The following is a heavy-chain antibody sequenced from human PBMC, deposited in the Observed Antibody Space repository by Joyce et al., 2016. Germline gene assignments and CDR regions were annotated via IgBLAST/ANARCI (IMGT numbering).Heavy chain of an antibody. V-gene: IGHV4-59*01. CDR1: GGSISSYY. Sequence: QVQLQESGPGLVKPSETLSLSCIVSGGSISSYYWSWIRQPPGKGMEWIGYINHRGRTNYNPSLKSRVTISVDTSKNEFSLKMTSVTAADTAVYYCARGNDYDYWSGYEAHYFDYWGQGTLVTVSS. D-gene: IGHD3-3*01. CDR3: ARGNDYDYWSGYEAHYFDY. J-gene: IGHJ4*02. CDR2: INHRGRT.